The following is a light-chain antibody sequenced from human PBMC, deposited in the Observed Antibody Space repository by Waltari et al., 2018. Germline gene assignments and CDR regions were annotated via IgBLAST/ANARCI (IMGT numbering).Light chain of an antibody. J-gene: IGLJ2*01. CDR2: QDT. CDR3: QAWDSSTYHVV. V-gene: IGLV3-1*01. CDR1: KLGDKY. Sequence: SYELTQPPSVSVSPGQTASITCSGDKLGDKYACWYQQKPGQSPVVVLYQDTKRPSGIPERFSGSNSGNTAPLTISGAQAMDEADYYCQAWDSSTYHVVFGGGTKLTVL.